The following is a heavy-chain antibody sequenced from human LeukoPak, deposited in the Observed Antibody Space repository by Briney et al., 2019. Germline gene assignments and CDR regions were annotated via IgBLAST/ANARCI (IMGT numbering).Heavy chain of an antibody. J-gene: IGHJ5*02. CDR2: IYYSGST. D-gene: IGHD1-26*01. Sequence: SETLSLTYTVSGGSISSYYWSWIRQPPGKGLEWIGYIYYSGSTNYNPSLKSRVTISVDTSKNQFSLKLSSVTAADTAVYYCARQGSYHNWFDPWGQGTLVTVSS. CDR3: ARQGSYHNWFDP. V-gene: IGHV4-59*08. CDR1: GGSISSYY.